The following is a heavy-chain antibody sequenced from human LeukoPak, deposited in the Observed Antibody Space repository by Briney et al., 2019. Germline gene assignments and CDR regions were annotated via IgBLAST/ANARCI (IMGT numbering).Heavy chain of an antibody. V-gene: IGHV3-53*01. D-gene: IGHD2-2*01. CDR2: IYTGGST. CDR1: GFIVKTNS. Sequence: GGSLRLSCVASGFIVKTNSMSWVRQAPGKGLEWVSVIYTGGSTYYADSVNGRFTISRDNSKNTLYLQMTSLTAEDTAVYYCASAREYCISSECYDYFQHWGQGTLVSVSS. J-gene: IGHJ1*01. CDR3: ASAREYCISSECYDYFQH.